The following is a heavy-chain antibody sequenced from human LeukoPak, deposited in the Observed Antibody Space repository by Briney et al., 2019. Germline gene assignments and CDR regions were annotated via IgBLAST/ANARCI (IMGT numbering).Heavy chain of an antibody. J-gene: IGHJ3*02. V-gene: IGHV4-39*07. CDR2: IYYSGST. CDR3: ARDTTMIGERAFDI. D-gene: IGHD3-22*01. Sequence: PSETLSLTCTVSGGSISSSSYYWGWIRQPPGKGLEWIGSIYYSGSTYYNPSLKSRVTISVDTSKNQFSLKLSSVTAADTAVYYCARDTTMIGERAFDIWGQGTMVTVSS. CDR1: GGSISSSSYY.